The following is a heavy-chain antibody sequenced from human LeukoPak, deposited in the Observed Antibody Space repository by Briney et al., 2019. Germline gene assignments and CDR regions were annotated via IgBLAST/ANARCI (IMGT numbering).Heavy chain of an antibody. CDR1: GGSISSGSYY. V-gene: IGHV4-61*02. CDR3: ATSSGSYYY. CDR2: IYTSGST. J-gene: IGHJ4*02. D-gene: IGHD1-26*01. Sequence: SQTLSLTCTVSGGSISSGSYYWSWIRQPAGKGLEWIGRIYTSGSTNYNPSLKSRGTISVDTFKNQFSLKLSAVTAADTAVYYCATSSGSYYYWGQGTLVTVSS.